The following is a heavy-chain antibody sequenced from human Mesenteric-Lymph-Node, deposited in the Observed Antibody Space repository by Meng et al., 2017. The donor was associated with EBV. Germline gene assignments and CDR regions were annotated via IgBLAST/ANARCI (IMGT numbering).Heavy chain of an antibody. Sequence: EVQLVESGGAFVQPVGSLRLSLAASGFTFSRYWMHWVRQAPGKGLVWVSRTNEDGGITTYADSVKGRFTISRDNTKNTLYLQMNSLRAEDTGVYFCSRDLVGSDDDWGQGTLVTVSS. CDR2: TNEDGGIT. CDR3: SRDLVGSDDD. D-gene: IGHD6-25*01. J-gene: IGHJ4*02. CDR1: GFTFSRYW. V-gene: IGHV3-74*01.